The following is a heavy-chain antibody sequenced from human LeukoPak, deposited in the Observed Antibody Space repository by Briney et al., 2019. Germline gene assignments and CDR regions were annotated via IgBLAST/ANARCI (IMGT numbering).Heavy chain of an antibody. V-gene: IGHV3-73*01. Sequence: GGSLRLSCAASGFTFSGSDMHWVRQASGKGLEWVGRIRSKANSYATAYAASVKGRFTISRDDSKNTAYLQMNSLKTEDTAVYYCIMTGAYYYDSSGYYYFDYWGQGTLVTVSS. CDR2: IRSKANSYAT. D-gene: IGHD3-22*01. CDR3: IMTGAYYYDSSGYYYFDY. J-gene: IGHJ4*02. CDR1: GFTFSGSD.